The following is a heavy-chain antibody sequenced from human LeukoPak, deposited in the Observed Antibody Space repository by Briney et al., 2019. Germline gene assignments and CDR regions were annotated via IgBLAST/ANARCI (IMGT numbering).Heavy chain of an antibody. Sequence: GGSLRLSSAASGFTFSSYWMHWVRQAPGKGLVWVSRINSDGSSTSYADSVKGRFTISRDNSKNELYLQMNSLRAEDTAVYYCASPYDFWSGYYRIGAFDIWGQGTMVTVSS. CDR2: INSDGSST. CDR3: ASPYDFWSGYYRIGAFDI. D-gene: IGHD3-3*01. V-gene: IGHV3-74*01. J-gene: IGHJ3*02. CDR1: GFTFSSYW.